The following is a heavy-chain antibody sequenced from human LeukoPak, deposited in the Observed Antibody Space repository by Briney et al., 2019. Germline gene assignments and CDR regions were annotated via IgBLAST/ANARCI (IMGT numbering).Heavy chain of an antibody. CDR2: IYYSGST. V-gene: IGHV4-59*08. D-gene: IGHD3-3*01. CDR3: ARVIFGAMVDDAFDI. Sequence: SETLSLTCTVSGGSISSYYWSWLRQPPGKGLEWIGYIYYSGSTNYNPSLKSRVTISVDTSKNQFSLRLSSVTAADTAVYYCARVIFGAMVDDAFDIWGQGTMVTVSS. CDR1: GGSISSYY. J-gene: IGHJ3*02.